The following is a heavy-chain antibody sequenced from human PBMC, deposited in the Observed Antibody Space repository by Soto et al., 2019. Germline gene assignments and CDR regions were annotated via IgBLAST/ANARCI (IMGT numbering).Heavy chain of an antibody. D-gene: IGHD3-16*02. Sequence: SETLSLTCTVSGGSLSSGDYYWSWIRQPPGKGLEWIGYIYYSGSTYYNPSLKSRVTISVDTSKNQFSLKLSSVTAADTAVYYCARDRIDLAWFDPWGQGTLVTSPQ. J-gene: IGHJ5*02. CDR3: ARDRIDLAWFDP. V-gene: IGHV4-30-4*01. CDR2: IYYSGST. CDR1: GGSLSSGDYY.